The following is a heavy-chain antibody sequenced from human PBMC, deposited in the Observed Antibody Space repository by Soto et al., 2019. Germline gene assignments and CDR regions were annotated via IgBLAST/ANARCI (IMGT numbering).Heavy chain of an antibody. D-gene: IGHD6-13*01. CDR3: SSHSAATPQNNWFDP. J-gene: IGHJ5*02. V-gene: IGHV4-39*01. CDR2: IFYLGSS. CDR1: GDSIISSDFY. Sequence: SETLSLTCTVSGDSIISSDFYWGWVRQPPGKGLEWIGSIFYLGSSYYNPSLKSRVTMSVDTSKNQFSLRLRSVSAADTALYFCSSHSAATPQNNWFDPWGQGIMVTVSS.